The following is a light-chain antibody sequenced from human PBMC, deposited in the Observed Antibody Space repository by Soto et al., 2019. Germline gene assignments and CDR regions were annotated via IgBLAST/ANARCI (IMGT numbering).Light chain of an antibody. CDR1: QSVSTY. J-gene: IGKJ5*01. Sequence: DIVLTQSPATLSVSPGERATLSCRASQSVSTYLTWYQQKPGQAPRLLIYDASNRATGIPARFSGSGSGTDFTLTISSLEPEDFAVYYCQQRSNWPRSITFGQGTRLEIK. V-gene: IGKV3-11*01. CDR2: DAS. CDR3: QQRSNWPRSIT.